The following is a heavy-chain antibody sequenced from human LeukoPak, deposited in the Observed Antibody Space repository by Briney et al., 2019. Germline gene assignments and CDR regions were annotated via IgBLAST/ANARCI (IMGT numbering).Heavy chain of an antibody. CDR1: GGSISSGSYY. J-gene: IGHJ2*01. CDR3: AREILRYYSWDFDL. CDR2: IYTSGST. V-gene: IGHV4-61*02. D-gene: IGHD3-9*01. Sequence: SETLSLTCTVSGGSISSGSYYWSWIRQPAGKGLEWIGRIYTSGSTNYNPSLKSRVTISVDTSKNQFSLKLSSVTAADTAVYYCAREILRYYSWDFDLWGRGTLVTVSS.